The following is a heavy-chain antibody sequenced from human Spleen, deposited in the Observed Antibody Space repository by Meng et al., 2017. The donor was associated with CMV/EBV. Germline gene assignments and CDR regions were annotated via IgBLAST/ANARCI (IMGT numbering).Heavy chain of an antibody. CDR2: IKVDGIDK. J-gene: IGHJ4*02. CDR1: GFTFSDYW. D-gene: IGHD2-2*01. Sequence: GGSLRLSCVASGFTFSDYWISWVRQAPGKGLEWVANIKVDGIDKNYVDFGKGRFTISRDNAKNLLYLQMNSLRVEDTAVYYCARGGGSSDYWGQGTLVTVSS. V-gene: IGHV3-7*01. CDR3: ARGGGSSDY.